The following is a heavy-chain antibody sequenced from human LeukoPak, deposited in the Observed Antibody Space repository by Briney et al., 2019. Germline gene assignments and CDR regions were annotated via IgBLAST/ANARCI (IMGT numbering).Heavy chain of an antibody. CDR1: GYSISSGYY. V-gene: IGHV4-38-2*01. J-gene: IGHJ4*02. CDR3: TRGGAYKPFDY. Sequence: SSETLSLTCAVSGYSISSGYYWGWIRQPPGKGLQWIGSIYHSGSTYYNPSLKSRVTMSVDTSKNQLSLKLSSVTAADTAVYYCTRGGAYKPFDYWGQGTLVTVSS. CDR2: IYHSGST. D-gene: IGHD5-24*01.